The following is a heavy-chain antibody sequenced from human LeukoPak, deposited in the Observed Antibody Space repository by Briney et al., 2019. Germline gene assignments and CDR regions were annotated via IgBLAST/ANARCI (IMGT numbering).Heavy chain of an antibody. CDR1: GGSISSGGFS. CDR3: ARSYCGGDCYWVSGDAFDI. CDR2: IYHSGST. J-gene: IGHJ3*02. V-gene: IGHV4-30-2*01. D-gene: IGHD2-21*02. Sequence: SETLFLTCGVSGGSISSGGFSWSWIRQPPGKGLEWIGYIYHSGSTYYYPSLKSRFTISGARSTNQFSLKLSSVTAADTAVYYCARSYCGGDCYWVSGDAFDIWGQGTMVTVSS.